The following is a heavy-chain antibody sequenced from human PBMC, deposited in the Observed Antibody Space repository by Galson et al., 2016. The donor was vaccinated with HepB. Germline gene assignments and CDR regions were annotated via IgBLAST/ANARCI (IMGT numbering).Heavy chain of an antibody. CDR2: IFPLLGIT. D-gene: IGHD1-1*01. Sequence: SVKVSCKAVGGSFDYFVINWVRQTPGQGLEWMGRIFPLLGITNYAEKIKDRVTIIADKSTSTASMVLSGLRFDDTAVYFCAVRHRTTWKDGLDVWGRGTTVAVFS. V-gene: IGHV1-69*04. CDR3: AVRHRTTWKDGLDV. CDR1: GGSFDYFV. J-gene: IGHJ6*04.